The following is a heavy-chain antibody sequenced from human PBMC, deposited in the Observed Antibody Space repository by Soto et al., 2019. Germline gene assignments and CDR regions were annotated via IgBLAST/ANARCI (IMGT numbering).Heavy chain of an antibody. Sequence: QVQLQESGPGLVKPSQTLSLTCTVSGGSISSGDYYWSWIRQPPGKGLEWIGYIYYSGSTYYNPYLKSRVTISVDTSKNQLSLKLSSVTAADASVYYCASRGTTNYCSGGSCYARGFDYWGQGTLVTVSS. D-gene: IGHD2-15*01. J-gene: IGHJ4*02. CDR1: GGSISSGDYY. CDR2: IYYSGST. CDR3: ASRGTTNYCSGGSCYARGFDY. V-gene: IGHV4-30-4*01.